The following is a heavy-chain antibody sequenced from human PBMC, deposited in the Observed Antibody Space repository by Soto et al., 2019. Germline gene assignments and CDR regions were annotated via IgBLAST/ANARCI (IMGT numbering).Heavy chain of an antibody. Sequence: QVQLQQWGAGLLKPSETLSLTCVVYGGSFSGYYWSWIRQPPGKGLEWIGEINHSGGTNYNPSLKSRVTISVDTSKNQFSLKLSSVTAADTAVYDCARGSTGSYYTFFDYWGQGTLVTVSS. CDR3: ARGSTGSYYTFFDY. D-gene: IGHD1-26*01. CDR2: INHSGGT. CDR1: GGSFSGYY. J-gene: IGHJ4*02. V-gene: IGHV4-34*01.